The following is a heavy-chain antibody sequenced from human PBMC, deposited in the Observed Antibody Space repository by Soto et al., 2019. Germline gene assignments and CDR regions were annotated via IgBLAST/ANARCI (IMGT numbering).Heavy chain of an antibody. CDR2: IYPGDSDT. J-gene: IGHJ3*02. D-gene: IGHD2-2*01. CDR3: ARQIEPQLVYCNSTSCSQADFDI. Sequence: GESLKISCKGSGYSFTSYWIGWVRQMPGKGLEWMGIIYPGDSDTRYSPSFQGQVTISADKSISTAYLQWSSLKASDTAMYYCARQIEPQLVYCNSTSCSQADFDIWGQGSMVTVSS. V-gene: IGHV5-51*01. CDR1: GYSFTSYW.